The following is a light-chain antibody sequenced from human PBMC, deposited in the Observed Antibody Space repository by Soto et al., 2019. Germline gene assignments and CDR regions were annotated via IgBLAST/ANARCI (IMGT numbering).Light chain of an antibody. Sequence: QSALTQPASVSGSPGQSITISCTGTSSDVGGYNYVSWYQQHPGKAPKVMIYDVSKRPSGISNRFSGSKSGNTASLTISGPQGEDEADYYCSSYTSGSTRVVFGGGTKVTVL. J-gene: IGLJ2*01. V-gene: IGLV2-14*03. CDR3: SSYTSGSTRVV. CDR1: SSDVGGYNY. CDR2: DVS.